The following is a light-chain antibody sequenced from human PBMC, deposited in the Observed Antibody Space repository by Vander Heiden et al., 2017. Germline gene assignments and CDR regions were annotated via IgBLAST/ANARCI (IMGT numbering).Light chain of an antibody. J-gene: IGKJ3*01. CDR1: QGISSY. V-gene: IGKV1-9*01. Sequence: DIHLTQSPSFLSASVGDRVTITCRASQGISSYLAWYQQKPGKAPKLLIYAASTLQSGVPSRFSGSGSGTEFTLTISSLQPEDFATYYCQQLNSYPLFTFGRGTKVDIK. CDR2: AAS. CDR3: QQLNSYPLFT.